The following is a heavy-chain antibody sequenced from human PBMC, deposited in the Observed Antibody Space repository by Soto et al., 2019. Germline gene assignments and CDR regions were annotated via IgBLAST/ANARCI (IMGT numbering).Heavy chain of an antibody. CDR3: ARASGRGYSGYDPLNWFDP. D-gene: IGHD5-12*01. CDR1: GGTFSSYA. CDR2: IIPIFGTA. Sequence: GASVKVSCKASGGTFSSYAISWVRQAPGQGLEWMGGIIPIFGTANYAQKFQGRVTITADESTSTAYMELSSLRSEDTAAYYCARASGRGYSGYDPLNWFDPWGQGTLVTVSS. V-gene: IGHV1-69*13. J-gene: IGHJ5*02.